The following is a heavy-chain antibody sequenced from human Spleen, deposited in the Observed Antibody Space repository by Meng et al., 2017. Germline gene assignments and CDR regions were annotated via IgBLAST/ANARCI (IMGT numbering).Heavy chain of an antibody. CDR3: ARGTPGRSYSDY. D-gene: IGHD3-10*01. CDR2: FVSNADT. Sequence: QAQLLQSGAEVKQPGASVWISCKASGYTSASYGISWFRQAPGQGLEWMGWFVSNADTYPAQKFQGRVTMTRDTHTSTDFMELRSLRFDDTAVYYCARGTPGRSYSDYWGQGTLVTGLL. J-gene: IGHJ4*02. CDR1: GYTSASYG. V-gene: IGHV1-18*01.